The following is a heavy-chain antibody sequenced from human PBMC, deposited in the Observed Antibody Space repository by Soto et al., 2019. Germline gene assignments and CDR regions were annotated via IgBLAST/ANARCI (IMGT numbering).Heavy chain of an antibody. CDR1: GYTFSNYY. D-gene: IGHD3-9*01. CDR3: ARNLRYYDILAGLNY. Sequence: QVHLVQSGAEVKKPGASVKVSCKASGYTFSNYYVHWVRQAPGQGLEWMGLINPNGGSSTYAQKFQGRVTTTRDTSTTTVYIELSSLRSEDSAGYYCARNLRYYDILAGLNYWGQGTLVSVSS. V-gene: IGHV1-46*03. CDR2: INPNGGSS. J-gene: IGHJ4*02.